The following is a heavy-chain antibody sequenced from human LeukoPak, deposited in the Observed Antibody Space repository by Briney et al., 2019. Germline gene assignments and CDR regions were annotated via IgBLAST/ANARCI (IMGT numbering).Heavy chain of an antibody. D-gene: IGHD3-22*01. CDR3: AKNSERIYITMIKDGMDV. V-gene: IGHV3-23*01. CDR1: GFMFSSYA. Sequence: GGSLRLSCAASGFMFSSYAMNWVRQAPGKGLEWVSSVSGSGGSTNYADSVKGRFTISRDKSKNTLYLEMNSLRADDTAVYYCAKNSERIYITMIKDGMDVWGKGTTVTVSS. CDR2: VSGSGGST. J-gene: IGHJ6*04.